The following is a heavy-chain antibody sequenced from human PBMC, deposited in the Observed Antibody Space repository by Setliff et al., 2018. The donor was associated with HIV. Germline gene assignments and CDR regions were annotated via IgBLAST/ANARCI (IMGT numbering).Heavy chain of an antibody. V-gene: IGHV1-2*04. CDR1: GYSFTDYY. Sequence: GASVKVSCKASGYSFTDYYIHWVRQAPGQGLEWMGWINPKSDGTNYAQKCQGWITMTRDTSISTAYMELSRLRSDDTAVYYCASPTAYCAGDCSFDYWGQGTLVTVSS. J-gene: IGHJ4*02. D-gene: IGHD2-21*02. CDR3: ASPTAYCAGDCSFDY. CDR2: INPKSDGT.